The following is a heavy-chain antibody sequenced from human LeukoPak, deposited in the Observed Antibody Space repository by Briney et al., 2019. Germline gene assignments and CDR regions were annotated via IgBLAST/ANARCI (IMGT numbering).Heavy chain of an antibody. CDR1: GFTFSSYA. J-gene: IGHJ5*02. CDR2: ISYDGSNK. D-gene: IGHD3-3*01. CDR3: ARELGGGRITIFGVVIIPGGWFDP. Sequence: GRSLRLSCAASGFTFSSYAMHWVRQAPGKGLEWVAVISYDGSNKYYADSVKGRFTISRDNSKNTLYLQMNSLRAEDTAVYYCARELGGGRITIFGVVIIPGGWFDPWSQGTLVTVSS. V-gene: IGHV3-30*01.